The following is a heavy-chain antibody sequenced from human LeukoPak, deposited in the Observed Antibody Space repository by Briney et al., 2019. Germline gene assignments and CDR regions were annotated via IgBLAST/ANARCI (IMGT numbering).Heavy chain of an antibody. D-gene: IGHD2-15*01. CDR1: GGSISSYY. CDR3: ARNYRSGYYYYYYYMDV. Sequence: SETLSLTCTVSGGSISSYYWGWIRQPAGKGLEWIGRIYTSGSTNYNPSLKSRVTMSVDTSKNQFSLKLSSVTAADTAAYYCARNYRSGYYYYYYYMDVWGKGTTVTISS. V-gene: IGHV4-4*07. J-gene: IGHJ6*03. CDR2: IYTSGST.